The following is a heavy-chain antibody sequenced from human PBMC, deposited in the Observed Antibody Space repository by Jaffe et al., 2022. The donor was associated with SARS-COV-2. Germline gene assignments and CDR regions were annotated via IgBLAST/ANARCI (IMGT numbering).Heavy chain of an antibody. Sequence: QVQLVESGGGVVQPGRSLRLSCAASGFTFTSYGMHWVRQAPGKGLEWVTFISYDGSHQYYADSVKGRFTVSRDNSKNTLFVQMNSLRAEDTAMYYCAKGRAADCDIGVCHPEFDYWGQGTLVTVSS. V-gene: IGHV3-30*18. CDR1: GFTFTSYG. CDR3: AKGRAADCDIGVCHPEFDY. D-gene: IGHD2-8*01. CDR2: ISYDGSHQ. J-gene: IGHJ4*02.